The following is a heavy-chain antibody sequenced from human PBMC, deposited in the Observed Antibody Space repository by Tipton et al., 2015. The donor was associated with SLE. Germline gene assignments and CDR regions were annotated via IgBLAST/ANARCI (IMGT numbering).Heavy chain of an antibody. CDR1: GDSISSYY. J-gene: IGHJ4*02. Sequence: TLSLTCTVSGDSISSYYWSWIRQPPGKGLEWIGEINHSGSSNCNPSLKSRVTISVDTSKNQFSLKLSSVTAADTAVYYCARWGSGWYYFDYWGLGTLVTVSS. V-gene: IGHV4-34*01. CDR2: INHSGSS. CDR3: ARWGSGWYYFDY. D-gene: IGHD6-19*01.